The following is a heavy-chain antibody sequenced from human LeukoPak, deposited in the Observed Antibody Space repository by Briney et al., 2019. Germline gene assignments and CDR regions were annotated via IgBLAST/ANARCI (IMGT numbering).Heavy chain of an antibody. CDR2: INPNSGGT. CDR3: ARDWPGISLHFDL. J-gene: IGHJ2*01. CDR1: GYTFTGYY. Sequence: ASVKVSCKASGYTFTGYYMHWVRQAPGQGLEWMGWINPNSGGTNYAQKFQGRVAMTRDTSLSTAYMDLSRLTSDDTAVYYCARDWPGISLHFDLWGRGTLITVSS. V-gene: IGHV1-2*02. D-gene: IGHD2-15*01.